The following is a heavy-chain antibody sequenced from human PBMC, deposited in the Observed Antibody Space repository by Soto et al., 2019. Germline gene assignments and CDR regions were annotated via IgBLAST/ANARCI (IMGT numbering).Heavy chain of an antibody. CDR1: GFTFSRDG. CDR2: IWFDGSNQ. D-gene: IGHD3-3*01. CDR3: VRLNEWTRDY. V-gene: IGHV3-33*01. Sequence: QVQLVESGGGVVQPGRSLRLSCAASGFTFSRDGMHWVRQAPGKGLEYVAIIWFDGSNQFYADSVKGRFTISRDNSKNMVYLQMNSLRVEDTAVYYSVRLNEWTRDYWGQGTLVTVSS. J-gene: IGHJ4*02.